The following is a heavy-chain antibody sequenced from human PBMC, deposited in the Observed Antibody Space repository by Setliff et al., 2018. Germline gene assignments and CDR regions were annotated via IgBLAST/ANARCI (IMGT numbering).Heavy chain of an antibody. Sequence: LSLTCTVSGGSVRGYCWSWIRQPPGKGLEWIGYMYYSGDTNYNPSLKGRVTISVDTSKNQFSLELRSVTAADTAVYYCARLPPLHTPMALTFDYWGQGILVTVSS. CDR2: MYYSGDT. CDR3: ARLPPLHTPMALTFDY. CDR1: GGSVRGYC. D-gene: IGHD5-18*01. V-gene: IGHV4-59*08. J-gene: IGHJ4*02.